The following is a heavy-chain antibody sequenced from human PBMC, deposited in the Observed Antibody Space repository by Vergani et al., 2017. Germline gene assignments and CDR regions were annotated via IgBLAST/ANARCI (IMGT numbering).Heavy chain of an antibody. CDR2: IIPILGIA. D-gene: IGHD4-23*01. V-gene: IGHV1-69*02. J-gene: IGHJ4*02. CDR1: GGTFSSYT. Sequence: QVQLVQSGAEVKKPGSSVKVSCKASGGTFSSYTISWVRQAPGQGLEWMGRIIPILGIANYAQKFQGRVTITADKSTSTAYMELSSLRSEDTAVYYCASRLSGYSAPVDYWGQGTLVTVSS. CDR3: ASRLSGYSAPVDY.